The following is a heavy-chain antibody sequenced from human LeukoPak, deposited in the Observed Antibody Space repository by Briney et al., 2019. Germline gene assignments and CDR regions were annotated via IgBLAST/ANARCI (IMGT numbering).Heavy chain of an antibody. D-gene: IGHD2-2*01. CDR1: GGSFSGYY. V-gene: IGHV4-34*01. Sequence: PSETLSLTCAGYGGSFSGYYWSWIRHPPGKGLEWIGEINHSGSTNYNPSLKSRVTISVDTSKNQFSLKLSSVTAADTAVYYCARHSNVVVPAARPGGGWFDPWGQGTLVTVSS. CDR2: INHSGST. J-gene: IGHJ5*02. CDR3: ARHSNVVVPAARPGGGWFDP.